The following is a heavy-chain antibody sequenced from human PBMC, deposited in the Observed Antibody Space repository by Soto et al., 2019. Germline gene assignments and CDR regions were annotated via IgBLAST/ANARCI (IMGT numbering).Heavy chain of an antibody. Sequence: ASVKVSCKASGYTFTSYGISWVRQAPGQGLEWMGWISAYNGNTNYAQKLQGRVTMTTDTSTSTAYMELRSLRSDDTAVYYCARVAYDILTGYYKVGPSGDYWGQGTLVTVSS. J-gene: IGHJ4*02. CDR2: ISAYNGNT. CDR1: GYTFTSYG. CDR3: ARVAYDILTGYYKVGPSGDY. D-gene: IGHD3-9*01. V-gene: IGHV1-18*01.